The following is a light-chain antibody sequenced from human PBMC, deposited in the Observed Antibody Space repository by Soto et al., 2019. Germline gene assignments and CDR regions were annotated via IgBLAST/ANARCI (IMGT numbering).Light chain of an antibody. CDR1: RSVSSF. CDR3: QHYSNWPPT. J-gene: IGKJ1*01. Sequence: EIVITQSPATLSVSPGEGATLSCRASRSVSSFLAWYQQRPGQAPRLLIYGASTRATGIPARFSGSGSGTDFTLTISSLQSEDFAVYYCQHYSNWPPTFGQGTKVDIK. V-gene: IGKV3-15*01. CDR2: GAS.